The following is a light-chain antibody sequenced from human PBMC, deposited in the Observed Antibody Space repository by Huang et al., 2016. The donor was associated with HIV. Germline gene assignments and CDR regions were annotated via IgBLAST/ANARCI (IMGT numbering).Light chain of an antibody. CDR1: QNVDTW. J-gene: IGKJ1*01. CDR3: QQYNSYPWT. Sequence: DVQMAQSPPTLSASVGDRVTITCWASQNVDTWLAWYQQKPGKVPKLLISEASTLESGVPSTLRGSGFGTEFTLTITSLQPDNFATYCCQQYNSYPWTFGQGTKVEI. CDR2: EAS. V-gene: IGKV1-5*01.